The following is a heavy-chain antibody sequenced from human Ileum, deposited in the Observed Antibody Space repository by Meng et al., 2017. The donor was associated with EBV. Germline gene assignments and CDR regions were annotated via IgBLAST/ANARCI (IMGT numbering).Heavy chain of an antibody. J-gene: IGHJ4*02. V-gene: IGHV3-30*03. Sequence: VESGGVVVPPGKSLGLSCVVSGLTFSKQIIHWIRQAPGEGLDWVAVISSENYTYYSDSVKGRFTITRDNSANTVYLQMDNLGPRDTALYFCTRQGQDLWGQGTLVTVSS. CDR2: ISSENYT. CDR3: TRQGQDL. D-gene: IGHD2-15*01. CDR1: GLTFSKQI.